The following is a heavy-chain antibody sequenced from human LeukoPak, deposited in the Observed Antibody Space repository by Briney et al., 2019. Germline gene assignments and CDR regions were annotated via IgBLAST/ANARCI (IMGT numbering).Heavy chain of an antibody. Sequence: GGSLRLSCAASGFTFSSYSMNWVRQAPGKGLEWISYISTSSTTIYYADSVKGRFTISRDNAKNSLYLQMNSLRAEDTAVYYCARDPYSGSYGNYYYYFMDVWGKGTTVTISS. J-gene: IGHJ6*03. V-gene: IGHV3-48*04. D-gene: IGHD1-26*01. CDR2: ISTSSTTI. CDR3: ARDPYSGSYGNYYYYFMDV. CDR1: GFTFSSYS.